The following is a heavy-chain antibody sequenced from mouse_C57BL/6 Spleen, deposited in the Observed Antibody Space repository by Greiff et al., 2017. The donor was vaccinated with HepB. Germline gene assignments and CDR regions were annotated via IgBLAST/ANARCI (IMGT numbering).Heavy chain of an antibody. V-gene: IGHV1-26*01. D-gene: IGHD1-1*01. CDR3: ARSSFYYYGSSYSAWFAY. J-gene: IGHJ3*01. Sequence: EVQLQQSGPELVKPGASVKISCKASGYTFTDYYMNWVKQSHGKSLEWIGDINPNNGGTSYNQKFKGKATLTVDKSSSTAYMELRSLTSEDSAVYYCARSSFYYYGSSYSAWFAYWGQGTLVTVSA. CDR2: INPNNGGT. CDR1: GYTFTDYY.